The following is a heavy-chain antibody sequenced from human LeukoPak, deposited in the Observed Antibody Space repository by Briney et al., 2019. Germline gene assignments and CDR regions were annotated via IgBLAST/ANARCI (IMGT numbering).Heavy chain of an antibody. D-gene: IGHD3-10*01. Sequence: PGGSLRLSCAASGFTFSSYGMSSVRQAPGKGLEWVSAISGSGGSTYSADSVKGRFNITRVNPKNTLYLQMTSLRAEDTAVYYCAKDTMVRGVPDYWGQGTLVTVSS. CDR2: ISGSGGST. J-gene: IGHJ4*02. V-gene: IGHV3-23*01. CDR3: AKDTMVRGVPDY. CDR1: GFTFSSYG.